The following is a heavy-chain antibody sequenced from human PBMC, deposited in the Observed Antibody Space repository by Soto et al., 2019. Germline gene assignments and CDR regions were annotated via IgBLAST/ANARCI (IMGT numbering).Heavy chain of an antibody. CDR3: AKDWELLLNGMDV. V-gene: IGHV1-46*01. CDR1: GYTFTGYY. J-gene: IGHJ3*01. D-gene: IGHD1-26*01. Sequence: PVASVKVSCKASGYTFTGYYMHWVRQAPGQGLEWMGIINPSGGSTSYAQKFQGRVTMTRDTSTSTVYMELSSLRSEDTAVYYCAKDWELLLNGMDVWGQGTMVTVSS. CDR2: INPSGGST.